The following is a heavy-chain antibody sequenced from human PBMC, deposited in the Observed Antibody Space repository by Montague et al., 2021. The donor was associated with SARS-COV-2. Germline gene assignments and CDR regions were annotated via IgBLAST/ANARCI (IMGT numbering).Heavy chain of an antibody. J-gene: IGHJ4*02. CDR3: ARKASRGITSFGVVNASYYFDY. V-gene: IGHV4-39*01. D-gene: IGHD3-3*01. CDR1: GGSISSSCYY. Sequence: SETLSLTCIVSGGSISSSCYYWGWKRQPPGKGLEWNGSINYSGNNYYNPYLKSRVTISVDRSKNQLSLKLSSVTAADTAVYYCARKASRGITSFGVVNASYYFDYWGQGTLVTVSS. CDR2: INYSGNN.